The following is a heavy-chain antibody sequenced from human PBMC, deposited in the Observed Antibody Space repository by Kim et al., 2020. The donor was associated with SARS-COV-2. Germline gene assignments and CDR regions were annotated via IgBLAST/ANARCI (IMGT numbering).Heavy chain of an antibody. V-gene: IGHV3-33*06. Sequence: GGSLRLSCAASGFTFSSYGMHWVRQAPGKGLEWVAVIWYDGSNKYYADSVKGRFTISRDNSKNTLYLQMNSLRAEDTAVYYCAKDRRILTGYSYYYYYGMDVWGQGTTVTVSS. J-gene: IGHJ6*02. CDR2: IWYDGSNK. CDR3: AKDRRILTGYSYYYYYGMDV. CDR1: GFTFSSYG. D-gene: IGHD3-9*01.